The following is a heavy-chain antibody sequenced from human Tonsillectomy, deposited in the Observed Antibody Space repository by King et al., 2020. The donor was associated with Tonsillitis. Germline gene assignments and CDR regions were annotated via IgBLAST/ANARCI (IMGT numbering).Heavy chain of an antibody. Sequence: VQLQQSGPGLVKPSQTLSLTCAISGDSFSSNSAAWNWNRQSPSRGLEWLGRTYYRSKWQNDYAVSVKSRITINPDTSKYQFSLQLKSVTPEDTAVYYCAREFEYSSSPHPYCFDPWGQGTLVSVSS. CDR2: TYYRSKWQN. CDR1: GDSFSSNSAA. CDR3: AREFEYSSSPHPYCFDP. J-gene: IGHJ5*02. D-gene: IGHD6-6*01. V-gene: IGHV6-1*01.